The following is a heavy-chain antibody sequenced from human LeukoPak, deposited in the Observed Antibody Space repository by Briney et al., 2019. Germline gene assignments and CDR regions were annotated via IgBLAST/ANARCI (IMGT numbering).Heavy chain of an antibody. CDR2: ISSSSYI. CDR1: GFTFSSYS. Sequence: PGGSLRLSCAASGFTFSSYSMNWVRQAPGKGLEWVSSISSSSYIYYADSVKGRFTISRDNAKNTLYLQMNSLRAEDTGLYFCARDHTSGYIPLGYWGQGTLVTVSS. CDR3: ARDHTSGYIPLGY. J-gene: IGHJ4*02. D-gene: IGHD3-22*01. V-gene: IGHV3-21*01.